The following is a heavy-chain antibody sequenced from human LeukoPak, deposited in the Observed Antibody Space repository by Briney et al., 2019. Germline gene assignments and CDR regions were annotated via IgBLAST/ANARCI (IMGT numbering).Heavy chain of an antibody. V-gene: IGHV3-15*01. CDR3: TTDIYGGNSGDY. J-gene: IGHJ4*02. CDR2: IKSKTDGGTT. D-gene: IGHD4-23*01. CDR1: GFTFSSYA. Sequence: GGSLRLSCAASGFTFSSYAMSWVRQAPGKGLEWVGRIKSKTDGGTTDYAAPVKGRFTISRDDSKNTLYLQMNSLKTEDTAVYYCTTDIYGGNSGDYWGQETLVTVSS.